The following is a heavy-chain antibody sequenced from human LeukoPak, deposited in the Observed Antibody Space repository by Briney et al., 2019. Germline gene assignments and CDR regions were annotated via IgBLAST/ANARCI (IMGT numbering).Heavy chain of an antibody. CDR1: GYSISSGYY. D-gene: IGHD3-10*01. CDR3: ARRRYHYGSGHVDY. Sequence: SETLSLTCTVSGYSISSGYYWGWIRQPPGKGLEWIGSIYHSGSTNYNPSLKSRVTISVDTSKNQFSLKLSSVTAADTAVYYCARRRYHYGSGHVDYWGQGTLVTVSS. V-gene: IGHV4-38-2*02. CDR2: IYHSGST. J-gene: IGHJ4*02.